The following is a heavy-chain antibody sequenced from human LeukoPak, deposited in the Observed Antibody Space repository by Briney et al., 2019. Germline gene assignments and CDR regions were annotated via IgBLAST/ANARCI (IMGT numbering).Heavy chain of an antibody. CDR2: ISYDGSNK. CDR1: GFTFSSYA. Sequence: GGSLRLSCAASGFTFSSYAMHWVRQAPGKGLEWVAVISYDGSNKYYADSVKGRFTISRDNSKNTLYLQMNSLRAEDTAVYYCVRVGGEYSSGWYEAGYFDYWGQGTLVTVSS. V-gene: IGHV3-30-3*01. J-gene: IGHJ4*02. D-gene: IGHD6-19*01. CDR3: VRVGGEYSSGWYEAGYFDY.